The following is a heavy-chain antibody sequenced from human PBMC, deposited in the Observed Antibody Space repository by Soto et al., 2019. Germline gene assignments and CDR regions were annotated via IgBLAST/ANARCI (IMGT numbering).Heavy chain of an antibody. J-gene: IGHJ4*02. V-gene: IGHV4-4*02. D-gene: IGHD2-15*01. CDR3: ARRVLVGHFDY. CDR2: IYHSGST. Sequence: QVQLQESGPGLVKPSGTLSLTCAVSGGSISSSNWWSWVRQPPGKGLEWIGEIYHSGSTNYNPSLTRRVTLSVDQSKSRFSLQLSSVTAADAAVSYFARRVLVGHFDYWGQGTLVTVSS. CDR1: GGSISSSNW.